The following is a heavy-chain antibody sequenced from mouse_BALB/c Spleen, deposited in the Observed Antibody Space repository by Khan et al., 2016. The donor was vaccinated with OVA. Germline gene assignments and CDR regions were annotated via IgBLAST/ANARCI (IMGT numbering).Heavy chain of an antibody. V-gene: IGHV5-17*02. J-gene: IGHJ3*02. D-gene: IGHD1-1*01. Sequence: EVELVESGGGLVQPGGSRKLSCAASGFTFSNFGMHWVRQAPEKGLEWVAYISSGSFTINYADTVQGRFTISRDNPKNPLCLQMTSLRSEDTAMYYCTIEYYGSSSVAGWDQGTLVTVSA. CDR3: TIEYYGSSSVAG. CDR1: GFTFSNFG. CDR2: ISSGSFTI.